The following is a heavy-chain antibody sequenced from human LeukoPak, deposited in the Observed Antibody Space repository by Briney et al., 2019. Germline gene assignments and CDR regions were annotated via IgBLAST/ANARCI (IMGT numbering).Heavy chain of an antibody. CDR2: LSGSGGRT. J-gene: IGHJ4*02. CDR3: AKDTEGLPGYSYEGYFDY. Sequence: VGSLRLSSAAPGFTFSSYATSWVRPAPGKGLEWVSALSGSGGRTYYADSVKGRFTISRDNSKNTLYLQMNSLRAEDTAVYYCAKDTEGLPGYSYEGYFDYWGQGTLVTVSS. D-gene: IGHD5-18*01. V-gene: IGHV3-23*01. CDR1: GFTFSSYA.